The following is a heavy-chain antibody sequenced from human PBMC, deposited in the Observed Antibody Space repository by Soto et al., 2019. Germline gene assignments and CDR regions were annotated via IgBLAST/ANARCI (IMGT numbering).Heavy chain of an antibody. D-gene: IGHD3-22*01. CDR3: AKGEGSSGYYSLFDY. CDR1: GFTFDDYA. Sequence: EVQLVESGGGLVQPGRSLRLSCAASGFTFDDYAMHWVRQAPGKGLAWVSGISWNSGSIGYADSVKGRFTISRDNAKNSLYLLMNSLSAEDTALYYCAKGEGSSGYYSLFDYWGQGTLVTVSS. CDR2: ISWNSGSI. J-gene: IGHJ4*02. V-gene: IGHV3-9*01.